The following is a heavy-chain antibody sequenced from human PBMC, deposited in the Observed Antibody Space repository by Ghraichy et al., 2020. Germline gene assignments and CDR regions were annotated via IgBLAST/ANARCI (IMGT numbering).Heavy chain of an antibody. CDR1: GGSISGYY. Sequence: SETLSLTCTVSGGSISGYYWSWIRQPPGKGLEWIGYIYNSGSTNYNPSLKSRVTISVDTSKNQFSLKLSSLTAADTAVYYCAGDTYYYGVDCWGHGTLVTVSS. CDR3: AGDTYYYGVDC. V-gene: IGHV4-59*01. CDR2: IYNSGST. J-gene: IGHJ4*01. D-gene: IGHD3-10*01.